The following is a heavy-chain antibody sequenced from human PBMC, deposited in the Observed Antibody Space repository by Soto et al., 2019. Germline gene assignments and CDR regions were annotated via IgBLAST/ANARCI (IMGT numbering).Heavy chain of an antibody. V-gene: IGHV4-34*01. CDR3: AIAYYDFWSGYEDDAFDI. J-gene: IGHJ3*02. CDR2: INHSGST. Sequence: SETLSLXCAVYGWSFSGYYWSWIRQPPGKGLEWIGEINHSGSTNYNPSLKSRVTISVDTSKNQFSLKLSSVTAADTAVYYCAIAYYDFWSGYEDDAFDIWGQGTMVT. CDR1: GWSFSGYY. D-gene: IGHD3-3*01.